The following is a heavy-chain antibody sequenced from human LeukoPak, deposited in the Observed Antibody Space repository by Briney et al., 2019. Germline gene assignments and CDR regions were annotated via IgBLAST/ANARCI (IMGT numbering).Heavy chain of an antibody. J-gene: IGHJ6*03. CDR1: GFTSSGYW. D-gene: IGHD6-19*01. CDR2: INKDGSEK. CDR3: ARVWQWLNLYYYYYMDV. V-gene: IGHV3-7*01. Sequence: PGGSLRLSCAASGFTSSGYWMSWVRQAPGKGLEWVANINKDGSEKYYVDSVKGRFTISRDNAENSLDLQMNSLRAEDTAVYYCARVWQWLNLYYYYYMDVWGKGTTVTVS.